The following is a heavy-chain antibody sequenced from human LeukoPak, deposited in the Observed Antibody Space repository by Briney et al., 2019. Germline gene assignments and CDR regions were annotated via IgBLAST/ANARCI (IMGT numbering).Heavy chain of an antibody. CDR2: ISSTSTYI. J-gene: IGHJ4*02. Sequence: GGSLRLSCAASGLTFSSYSMNWVRQAPGKGLEWVSSISSTSTYIYYADSVKGRFTISRDNAKNSLYLQMNSLRAEDTAVYYCARDWSSPWYYFDYWGQGTLVTVS. V-gene: IGHV3-21*01. CDR1: GLTFSSYS. CDR3: ARDWSSPWYYFDY.